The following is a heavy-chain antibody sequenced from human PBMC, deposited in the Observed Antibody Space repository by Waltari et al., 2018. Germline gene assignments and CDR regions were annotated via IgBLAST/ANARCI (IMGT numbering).Heavy chain of an antibody. CDR1: GFTFSTYN. J-gene: IGHJ4*02. CDR3: ATGGWGFYFDY. Sequence: EEQLVESGGGLVKPGGSLRLSCAGSGFTFSTYNMNWVRQAPGKGLDWVSSISTTSTYTHYADSVKGRFTISRDNAKNSLFLQMNSLTTEDTAVYYCATGGWGFYFDYWGQGTLLTVSS. CDR2: ISTTSTYT. V-gene: IGHV3-21*01. D-gene: IGHD7-27*01.